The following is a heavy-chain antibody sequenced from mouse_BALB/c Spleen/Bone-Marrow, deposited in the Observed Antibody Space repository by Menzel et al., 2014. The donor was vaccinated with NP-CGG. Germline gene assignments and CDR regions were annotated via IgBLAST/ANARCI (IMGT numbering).Heavy chain of an antibody. D-gene: IGHD2-3*01. J-gene: IGHJ2*01. Sequence: VQLQESGPGLVAPSQSLSITCTVSGFSLTSYGLHWVRQPPGKGLEWLGVIWAGGSTNYNSALMSRLSIGKDNSKSQVFLKMNSLQTDDTAMYYCAREDLGWLLPNWGQGTTLTVSS. CDR2: IWAGGST. CDR1: GFSLTSYG. V-gene: IGHV2-9*02. CDR3: AREDLGWLLPN.